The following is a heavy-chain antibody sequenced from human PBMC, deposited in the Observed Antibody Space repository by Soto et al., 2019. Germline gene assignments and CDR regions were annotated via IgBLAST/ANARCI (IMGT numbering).Heavy chain of an antibody. Sequence: SETLSLTXAVYGGSFSGYYWSWIRQPPGKGLEWIGEINHSGSTNYNPSLKSRVTISVDTSKNQFSLKLSSVTAADTAVYYCARACSSSWYWRANYFDYWGQGTLVTV. CDR1: GGSFSGYY. CDR2: INHSGST. D-gene: IGHD6-13*01. V-gene: IGHV4-34*01. CDR3: ARACSSSWYWRANYFDY. J-gene: IGHJ4*02.